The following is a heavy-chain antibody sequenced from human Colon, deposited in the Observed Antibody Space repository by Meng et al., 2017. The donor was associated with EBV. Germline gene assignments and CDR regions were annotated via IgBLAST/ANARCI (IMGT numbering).Heavy chain of an antibody. Sequence: VLVQYAAPGLETPSQTLSLPCAVSCGSVSMCGYYWTWIRQHPGKGLEWFGHIYYSGSTFYNPSLKRRVIISIDTSKNQFSLNLRSVTAADTAVYYCARVSSGWDYFDYWGQGTLVTVSS. D-gene: IGHD6-19*01. J-gene: IGHJ4*02. CDR1: CGSVSMCGYY. V-gene: IGHV4-31*11. CDR3: ARVSSGWDYFDY. CDR2: IYYSGST.